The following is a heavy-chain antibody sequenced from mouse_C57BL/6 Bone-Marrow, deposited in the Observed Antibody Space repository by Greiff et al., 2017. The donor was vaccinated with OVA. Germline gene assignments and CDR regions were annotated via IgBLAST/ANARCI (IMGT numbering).Heavy chain of an antibody. CDR2: INPSTGGT. D-gene: IGHD2-4*01. J-gene: IGHJ3*01. V-gene: IGHV1-43*01. CDR3: ARGLRWFAY. Sequence: VQLKESGPELVKPGASVKISCKASGYSFTGYYMHWVKQSSEKSLEWIGEINPSTGGTSYNQKFKGKATLTVDKSSSTAYMQLKSLTSEDSAVYYCARGLRWFAYWGQGTLVTVSA. CDR1: GYSFTGYY.